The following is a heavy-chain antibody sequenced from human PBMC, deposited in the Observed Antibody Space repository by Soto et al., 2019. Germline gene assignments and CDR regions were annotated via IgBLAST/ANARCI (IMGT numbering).Heavy chain of an antibody. CDR1: GYTLTEIS. CDR3: ATVNFGNWFDP. CDR2: LDPDNGET. J-gene: IGHJ5*02. Sequence: ASVKVSCKVSGYTLTEISLHWVRQAPGKGLEWMGGLDPDNGETIYAQKFQGRVTMTEDTSTETAYMELSILRSEDTDVYYCATVNFGNWFDPWGQGTLVTVSS. D-gene: IGHD3-10*01. V-gene: IGHV1-24*01.